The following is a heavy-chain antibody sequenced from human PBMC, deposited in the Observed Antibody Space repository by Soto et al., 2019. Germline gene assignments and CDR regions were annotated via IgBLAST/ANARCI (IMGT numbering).Heavy chain of an antibody. Sequence: GGSLRLSCEVSGFTFSSYEMSWVRQAPGKGLECIAYISSSGSTTDHADSVKGRFTVSRDNAKNSLYLEMNSLRVEDSGIYYCAREENYYESSGYAGRYFDYWGQGALVTVSS. J-gene: IGHJ4*02. V-gene: IGHV3-48*03. D-gene: IGHD3-22*01. CDR3: AREENYYESSGYAGRYFDY. CDR1: GFTFSSYE. CDR2: ISSSGSTT.